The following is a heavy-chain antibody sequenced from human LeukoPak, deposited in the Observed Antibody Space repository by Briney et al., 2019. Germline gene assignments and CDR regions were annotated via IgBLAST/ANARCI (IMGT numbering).Heavy chain of an antibody. D-gene: IGHD3-3*01. CDR2: ISSSSSYI. CDR3: AREASPGNPKDYDFWSGYYNVGYYFDY. Sequence: GGSLRLSCAASGFTFSSYSMNWVRQAPGKGLEWVSSISSSSSYIYYADSVKGRFTISRDNAKNSLYLQMNSLRAEDTAVYCCAREASPGNPKDYDFWSGYYNVGYYFDYWGQGTLVTVSS. CDR1: GFTFSSYS. J-gene: IGHJ4*02. V-gene: IGHV3-21*01.